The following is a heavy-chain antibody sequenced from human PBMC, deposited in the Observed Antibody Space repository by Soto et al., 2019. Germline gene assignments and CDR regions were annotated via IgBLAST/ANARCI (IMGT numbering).Heavy chain of an antibody. CDR1: GYTFTSYG. J-gene: IGHJ3*02. D-gene: IGHD6-19*01. CDR2: ISAYNGNT. CDR3: ARGLAEQWLVLGAFDI. V-gene: IGHV1-18*01. Sequence: ASVKVSCKASGYTFTSYGISWVRQAPGQGLEWMGWISAYNGNTNYAQKLQGRVTMTTDTSTSTAYMELRSLRSDDTAVYYCARGLAEQWLVLGAFDIWGQGTMVTVSS.